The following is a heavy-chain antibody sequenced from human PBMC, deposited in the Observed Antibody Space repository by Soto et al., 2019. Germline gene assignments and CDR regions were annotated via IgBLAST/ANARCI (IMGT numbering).Heavy chain of an antibody. CDR2: IYAGDSDT. CDR3: ASHHGKGYDAFDI. Sequence: PCESLKIFWKGFGYSFTSYWIGWVGQMPGNGLEWMGIIYAGDSDTRCSTSFQGQVTISADKSISTAYLQWSGLKDSDTAMYYWASHHGKGYDAFDIWRQGTMVAV. CDR1: GYSFTSYW. V-gene: IGHV5-51*01. J-gene: IGHJ3*02. D-gene: IGHD2-15*01.